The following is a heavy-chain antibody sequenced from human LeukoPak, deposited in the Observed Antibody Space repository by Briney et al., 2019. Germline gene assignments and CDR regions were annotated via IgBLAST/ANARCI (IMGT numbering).Heavy chain of an antibody. D-gene: IGHD2-15*01. CDR1: GCTFASHY. Sequence: ASVKVSCKASGCTFASHYMHWVRQAPGQGLEWMGIINPSGGSTSYAQKFQGRVTMTRDTSTSTVYMELRSLRSEDTAVYYCASAPDSYTNFDYWGQGTLVTVSS. V-gene: IGHV1-46*01. J-gene: IGHJ4*02. CDR3: ASAPDSYTNFDY. CDR2: INPSGGST.